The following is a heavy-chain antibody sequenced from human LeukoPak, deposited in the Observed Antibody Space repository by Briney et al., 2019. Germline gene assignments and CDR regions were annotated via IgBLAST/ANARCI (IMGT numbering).Heavy chain of an antibody. CDR1: GGTFSNYA. CDR3: ARMYYDILTGYYSDY. J-gene: IGHJ4*02. D-gene: IGHD3-9*01. CDR2: IIPIFGTA. Sequence: GASVKVSCKASGGTFSNYAISWVRQAPGQGLEWMGGIIPIFGTANYAQKFQGRVTITADESTSTAYMELSSLRSEDTAVYYCARMYYDILTGYYSDYWGQGTLVTVSS. V-gene: IGHV1-69*13.